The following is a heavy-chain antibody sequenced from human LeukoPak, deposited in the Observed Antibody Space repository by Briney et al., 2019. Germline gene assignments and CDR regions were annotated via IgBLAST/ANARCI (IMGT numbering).Heavy chain of an antibody. CDR2: INHSGST. Sequence: SETLSLTCAVYGGSFSGYYWSWIRQPPGKGLEWIGEINHSGSTNYNPSLKSRVTISVDTSKNQSSLKLSSVTAADTAVYYCARSPNNWNYVYYFDYWGQGTLVTVSS. CDR1: GGSFSGYY. CDR3: ARSPNNWNYVYYFDY. D-gene: IGHD1-7*01. V-gene: IGHV4-34*01. J-gene: IGHJ4*02.